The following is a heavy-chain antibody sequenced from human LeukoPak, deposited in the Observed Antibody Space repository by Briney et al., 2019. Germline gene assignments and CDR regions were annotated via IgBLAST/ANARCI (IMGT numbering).Heavy chain of an antibody. CDR2: IYCSGST. J-gene: IGHJ4*02. CDR3: ARGGYGEPLGY. CDR1: GGSISSYY. Sequence: SETLSLTCTVSGGSISSYYWSWIRQPPGKGLEWIGYIYCSGSTNYNPSLKSRVTISVDTSKNQFSLKQSSVTAADTAVYYCARGGYGEPLGYWGQGTLVTVSS. D-gene: IGHD4-17*01. V-gene: IGHV4-59*01.